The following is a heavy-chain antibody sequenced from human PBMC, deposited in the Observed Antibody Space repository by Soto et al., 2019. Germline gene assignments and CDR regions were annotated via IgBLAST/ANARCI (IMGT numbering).Heavy chain of an antibody. CDR3: AKRATGTYFDY. CDR1: GFTFSNYA. D-gene: IGHD1-1*01. Sequence: EVQLLESGGGLVQPGGSLRLSCAASGFTFSNYAMNWVRQAPGKGLEWVSVISGSGGSTYYADSVKGRFTISRDDSKNQLYLQMNSLRAEDTAVYYCAKRATGTYFDYWGQGTLVTVSS. J-gene: IGHJ4*02. CDR2: ISGSGGST. V-gene: IGHV3-23*01.